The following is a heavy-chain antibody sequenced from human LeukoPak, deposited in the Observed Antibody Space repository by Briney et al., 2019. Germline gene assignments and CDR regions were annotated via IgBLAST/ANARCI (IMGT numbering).Heavy chain of an antibody. CDR1: GFTFDDYA. CDR2: ISWNSGSI. CDR3: TKDSGSSGYYPPYNWFDP. D-gene: IGHD3-22*01. Sequence: GGSLRLSCAASGFTFDDYAMHWVRHAPGKGLEWVSGISWNSGSIGYADSVKGRFTISRDNAKNSLYLQMNSLRVEDTALYYCTKDSGSSGYYPPYNWFDPWGQGTLVTVSS. V-gene: IGHV3-9*01. J-gene: IGHJ5*02.